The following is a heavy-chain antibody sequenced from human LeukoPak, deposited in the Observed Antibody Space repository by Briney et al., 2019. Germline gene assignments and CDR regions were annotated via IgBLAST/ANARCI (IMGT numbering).Heavy chain of an antibody. D-gene: IGHD5-24*01. CDR1: GGTFSNYG. Sequence: GSSVKVSCKASGGTFSNYGFNWVRQAPGQGLEWMGGISPIFGSANYAQKFQGRVTITADESTSTAYMDLSSLRSEDTAVYYCASRLMVEMATYFDYWGQGTLVTVSS. J-gene: IGHJ4*02. CDR3: ASRLMVEMATYFDY. CDR2: ISPIFGSA. V-gene: IGHV1-69*01.